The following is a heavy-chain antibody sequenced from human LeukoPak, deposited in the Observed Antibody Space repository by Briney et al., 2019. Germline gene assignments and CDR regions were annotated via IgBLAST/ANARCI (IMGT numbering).Heavy chain of an antibody. CDR3: STLTMAY. D-gene: IGHD4/OR15-4a*01. J-gene: IGHJ4*02. V-gene: IGHV3-15*01. CDR1: GFTFIDAW. Sequence: GGSLRLSCAASGFTFIDAWMSWVRQAPGKGLEWVGRIKSKTDGGTTDYAAPLKGRFTISRADSKNTLYLQMNSLKTEDTAVYYCSTLTMAYWGQGTLVTVSS. CDR2: IKSKTDGGTT.